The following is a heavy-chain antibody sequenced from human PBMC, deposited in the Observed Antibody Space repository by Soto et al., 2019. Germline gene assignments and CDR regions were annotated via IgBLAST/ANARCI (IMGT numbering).Heavy chain of an antibody. D-gene: IGHD3-10*01. J-gene: IGHJ5*02. CDR2: INAGNGNT. Sequence: QVQLVQSGAEVKKPGASVKVSCKASGYTFTSYAMHWVRQAPGQRLEWMGWINAGNGNTKYSQKFQGRVTITRDTSASTAYMELSSLRSEDTAVYYCARGITMVRGVSPSWFDPWGQGTLVTVSS. CDR3: ARGITMVRGVSPSWFDP. CDR1: GYTFTSYA. V-gene: IGHV1-3*01.